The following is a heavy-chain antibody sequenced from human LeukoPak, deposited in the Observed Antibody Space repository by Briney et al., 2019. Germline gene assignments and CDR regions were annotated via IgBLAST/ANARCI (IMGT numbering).Heavy chain of an antibody. Sequence: SETLSLTCTVSGGSISSYYWSWIRQPPGKGLEWIGYIYYSGSTNYNPSLKSRVTISVDTSKNQFSLKLSSVTAADTVVYYCANGSGSPLWYGMDVWGKGTTVTVSS. CDR3: ANGSGSPLWYGMDV. J-gene: IGHJ6*04. D-gene: IGHD3-10*01. V-gene: IGHV4-59*01. CDR2: IYYSGST. CDR1: GGSISSYY.